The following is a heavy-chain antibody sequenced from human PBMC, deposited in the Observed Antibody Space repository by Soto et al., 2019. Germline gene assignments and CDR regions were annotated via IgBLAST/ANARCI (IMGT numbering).Heavy chain of an antibody. J-gene: IGHJ3*02. CDR1: GGSISSYY. CDR3: ERRLSSSWYDAFDI. D-gene: IGHD6-13*01. Sequence: SETLSLTCTVSGGSISSYYWSWLRQPPGKGLEWIGYIYYSGSTNYNPSLKSRVTISVDTSKNQFSLKLSSVTAADTAVYYCERRLSSSWYDAFDIWGQGTMVTVSS. V-gene: IGHV4-59*08. CDR2: IYYSGST.